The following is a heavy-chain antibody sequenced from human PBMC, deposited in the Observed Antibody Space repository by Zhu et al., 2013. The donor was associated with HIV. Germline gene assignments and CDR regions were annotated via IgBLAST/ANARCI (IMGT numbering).Heavy chain of an antibody. Sequence: QVQLQESGPGLVKPSETLSLTCTVSGGSVSSGSYYWSWIRQPPGKGLEWIGYIYYSGSTNYNPSLKSRVTISVDTSKNQFSLKLSSVTAADTAVYYCARGGDGWMLLPDYWGQGTPGHRLL. CDR1: GGSVSSGSYY. CDR3: ARGGDGWMLLPDY. CDR2: IYYSGST. J-gene: IGHJ4*02. V-gene: IGHV4-61*01. D-gene: IGHD2-8*01.